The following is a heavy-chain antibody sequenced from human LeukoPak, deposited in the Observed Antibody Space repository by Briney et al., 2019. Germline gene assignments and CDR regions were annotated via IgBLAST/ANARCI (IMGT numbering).Heavy chain of an antibody. J-gene: IGHJ3*02. CDR1: GFTFSSYE. CDR2: ISTSGSTK. D-gene: IGHD3-22*01. Sequence: GGSLRLSCAASGFTFSSYEMNWVRQAPGKWLEWVSYISTSGSTKYYADSVKGRFTISRDNAKNSLYLQMNSLRAEDTAVYYCARDRDPGYNDSSGYRRVNAFDIWGQGTMVTVSS. V-gene: IGHV3-48*03. CDR3: ARDRDPGYNDSSGYRRVNAFDI.